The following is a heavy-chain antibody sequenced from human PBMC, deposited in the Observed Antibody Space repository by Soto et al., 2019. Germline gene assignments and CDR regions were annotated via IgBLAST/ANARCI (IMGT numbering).Heavy chain of an antibody. D-gene: IGHD3-22*01. Sequence: QVQLVQSGAEVKKPGSSVKVSCKASGGTFSSYTISWVRQAPGQGLEWMGEIIPMFGTTNYARNFQDRVTITADESTATAYLELTSLRSEDTAIYYCASEGSYDGGGYSNFGYWGQGTQVSVSS. CDR2: IIPMFGTT. CDR3: ASEGSYDGGGYSNFGY. CDR1: GGTFSSYT. V-gene: IGHV1-69*01. J-gene: IGHJ4*02.